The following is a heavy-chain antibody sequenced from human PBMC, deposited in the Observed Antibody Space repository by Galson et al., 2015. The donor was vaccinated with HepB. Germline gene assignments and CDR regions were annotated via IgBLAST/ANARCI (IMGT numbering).Heavy chain of an antibody. J-gene: IGHJ5*02. Sequence: SVKVSCKAFGGTFSSYAISWVRQAPGQGLEWMGGIIPIFGTANYAQKFQGRVTITADESTSTAYMELSSLRSEDTAVYYCASEDYYDSSGYYGRFDPWGQGTLVTVSS. V-gene: IGHV1-69*13. D-gene: IGHD3-22*01. CDR3: ASEDYYDSSGYYGRFDP. CDR2: IIPIFGTA. CDR1: GGTFSSYA.